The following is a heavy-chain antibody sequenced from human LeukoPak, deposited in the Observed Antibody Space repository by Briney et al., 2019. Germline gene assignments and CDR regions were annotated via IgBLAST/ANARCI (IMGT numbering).Heavy chain of an antibody. CDR2: INEDGSEK. J-gene: IGHJ6*03. V-gene: IGHV3-7*01. CDR1: GFTFSRYW. CDR3: ARQRYMDV. Sequence: GGSLRLSCAASGFTFSRYWMSWVRQAPGKGLEWVASINEDGSEKIYVDFVKGRFTISRDNAKNSLYLQMNSLRGEDRAVYYCARQRYMDVWGKGTTVTVSS.